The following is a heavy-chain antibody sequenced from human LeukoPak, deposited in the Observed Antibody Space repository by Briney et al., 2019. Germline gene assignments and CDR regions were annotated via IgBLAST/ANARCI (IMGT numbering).Heavy chain of an antibody. V-gene: IGHV4-59*01. Sequence: SETLSLTCTVSGDSMSSYYWNWIRQPPGKGLEWIGYIYYSGTTNYNPSLESRATISVDTSKSQFSLKLSSLSAADTAVYYCARARRSWQLDFDYWGQGILVTVSS. CDR1: GDSMSSYY. CDR2: IYYSGTT. D-gene: IGHD3-10*01. J-gene: IGHJ4*02. CDR3: ARARRSWQLDFDY.